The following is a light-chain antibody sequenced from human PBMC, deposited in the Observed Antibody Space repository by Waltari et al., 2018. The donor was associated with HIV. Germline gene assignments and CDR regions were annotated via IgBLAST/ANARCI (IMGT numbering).Light chain of an antibody. J-gene: IGLJ2*01. V-gene: IGLV3-21*02. Sequence: SYVLTKSPPDSLAPGQTARPPGGGNHIGSNGVLGCQQKPSQAPVLVVYDDSGRPSGIPERFSGSSFWNTATLTISRVGAGDEADFYCQVWDSSTDLRVFGGGTKLTVL. CDR2: DDS. CDR3: QVWDSSTDLRV. CDR1: HIGSNG.